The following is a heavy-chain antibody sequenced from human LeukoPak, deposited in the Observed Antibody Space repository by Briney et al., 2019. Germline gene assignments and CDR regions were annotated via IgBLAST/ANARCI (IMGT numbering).Heavy chain of an antibody. CDR3: AAQRDPRPFDH. J-gene: IGHJ4*02. V-gene: IGHV1-2*02. CDR1: GYTFIAYY. CDR2: LNPGPGGT. D-gene: IGHD5-24*01. Sequence: ASVKDSCKTSGYTFIAYYLHWVRQAPGQGLEWMGWLNPGPGGTLYAQKFQGRVTMTRDMSMTTAYMELTELRSDDTAVYYCAAQRDPRPFDHWGQGTLITVSS.